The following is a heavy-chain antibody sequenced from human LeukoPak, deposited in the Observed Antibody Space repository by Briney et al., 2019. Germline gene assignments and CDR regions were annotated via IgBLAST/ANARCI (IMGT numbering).Heavy chain of an antibody. V-gene: IGHV4-34*01. Sequence: SETLSLTCAVYGGSFSGYYWSWIRQPPGKGLEWIGEINHSGSTNYNPSLKSRVTMSVDTSKNQFSLKLSSVTAADTAVYYCARDGARGVIKGFDPWGQGTLVTVSS. J-gene: IGHJ5*02. D-gene: IGHD3-10*01. CDR2: INHSGST. CDR3: ARDGARGVIKGFDP. CDR1: GGSFSGYY.